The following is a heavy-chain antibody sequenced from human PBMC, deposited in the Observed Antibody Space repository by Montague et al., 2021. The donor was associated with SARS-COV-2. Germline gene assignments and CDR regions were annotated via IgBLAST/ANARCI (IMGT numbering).Heavy chain of an antibody. D-gene: IGHD2-2*01. CDR3: ARVRAVPAAMRIFSLGRSYYGMDV. CDR2: INLSGST. Sequence: SETLSLTCAVYGGSFSGYYWSWIRQPPGKGLEWIGEINLSGSTNYNPSLKSRVTISVDTSKNQFSLKLSSVTAADTAVYYCARVRAVPAAMRIFSLGRSYYGMDVWGRGTTVTVSS. CDR1: GGSFSGYY. V-gene: IGHV4-34*01. J-gene: IGHJ6*02.